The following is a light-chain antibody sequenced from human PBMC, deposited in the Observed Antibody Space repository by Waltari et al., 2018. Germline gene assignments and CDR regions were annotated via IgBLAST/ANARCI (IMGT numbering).Light chain of an antibody. J-gene: IGKJ4*02. CDR1: QSVSSY. V-gene: IGKV3-11*01. CDR3: QQRSNWPLT. CDR2: DSS. Sequence: IVFTQSPATLSLSPGERATLSCRASQSVSSYLACYQQKPGQAPRLLIYDSSNRATGIPDRFSGSGSGTDFTLTISSLEPEDFAVYYCQQRSNWPLTFGGGTKVEIK.